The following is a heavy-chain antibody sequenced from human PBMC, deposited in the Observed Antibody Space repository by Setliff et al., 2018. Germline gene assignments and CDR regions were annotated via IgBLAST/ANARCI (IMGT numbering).Heavy chain of an antibody. D-gene: IGHD3-10*01. CDR1: GFTFSSFA. J-gene: IGHJ4*02. Sequence: GGSLRLSCAASGFTFSSFAMSWVRQAPGKGLEWVSVIYSGGSSTYYADSVKGRFTISRDNAKNSLYLQMNSLRADDTAVYYCARPGRSNYWDSFDYWGQGTLVTVSS. V-gene: IGHV3-23*03. CDR2: IYSGGSST. CDR3: ARPGRSNYWDSFDY.